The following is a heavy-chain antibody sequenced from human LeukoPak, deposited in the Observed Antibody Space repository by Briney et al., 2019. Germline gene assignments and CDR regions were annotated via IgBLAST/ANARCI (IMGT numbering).Heavy chain of an antibody. Sequence: KPSETLSLTCTVSGGSISSSSYYRGWIRQPPGKGLEWIGSIYYSGSTYYNPSLKSRVTISVDTSKNQFSLKLSSVTAADTAVYYCARHLPITMVRTPTGMDVWGQGTTVTVSS. D-gene: IGHD3-10*01. V-gene: IGHV4-39*01. CDR2: IYYSGST. CDR3: ARHLPITMVRTPTGMDV. CDR1: GGSISSSSYY. J-gene: IGHJ6*02.